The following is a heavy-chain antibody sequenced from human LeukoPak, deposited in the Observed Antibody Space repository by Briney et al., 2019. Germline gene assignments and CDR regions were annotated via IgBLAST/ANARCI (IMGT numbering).Heavy chain of an antibody. V-gene: IGHV3-21*01. CDR1: GFTFSGYP. Sequence: GKSLRLSCAASGFTFSGYPIHWVRQAPGKGLEWVSSISSSSSYIYYADSVKGRFTISRDNAKNSLYLQMNSLRAEDTAVYYCARESVAGNRDFDYWGQGTLVTVSS. D-gene: IGHD6-19*01. J-gene: IGHJ4*02. CDR3: ARESVAGNRDFDY. CDR2: ISSSSSYI.